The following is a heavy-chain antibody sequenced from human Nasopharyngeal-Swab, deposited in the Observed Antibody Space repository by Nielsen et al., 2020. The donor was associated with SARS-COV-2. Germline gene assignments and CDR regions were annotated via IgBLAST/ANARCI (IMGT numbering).Heavy chain of an antibody. CDR1: GFTFSSYA. D-gene: IGHD2-15*01. CDR2: ISYDVSNK. CDR3: AKRKGGTRPFFDY. J-gene: IGHJ4*02. Sequence: GESLKISCAASGFTFSSYAMHWVRQAPGKGLEWVAVISYDVSNKYYADSVKGRFTISRDNSKNTLYLQMNSLRAEDTAVYYCAKRKGGTRPFFDYWGQGTLVTVSS. V-gene: IGHV3-30-3*02.